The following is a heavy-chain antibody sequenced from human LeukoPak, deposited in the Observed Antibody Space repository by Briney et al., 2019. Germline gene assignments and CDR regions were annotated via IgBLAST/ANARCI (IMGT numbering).Heavy chain of an antibody. Sequence: PSETLSLTCTVSGGSISSYYWSWIRQPPGKGLEWIGYIYYSGSTNYNPSLKSRVTISVDTSKNQFSLKLSSVTAADTAVYYCARASRFWSGYHKFDYWGQGTLVTVSS. V-gene: IGHV4-59*12. D-gene: IGHD3-3*01. J-gene: IGHJ4*02. CDR3: ARASRFWSGYHKFDY. CDR1: GGSISSYY. CDR2: IYYSGST.